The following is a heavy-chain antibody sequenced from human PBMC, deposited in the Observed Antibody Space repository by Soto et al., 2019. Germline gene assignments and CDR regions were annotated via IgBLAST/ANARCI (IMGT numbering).Heavy chain of an antibody. V-gene: IGHV1-69*12. J-gene: IGHJ5*02. CDR1: GGFFSSAT. Sequence: QVQLVQSGAEVKKPGSSVKVSCRASGGFFSSATISWVRQAPGQGLEWMGGIVPVFRTAHYGQKFRGRVTITADESTTRASMELTSLRSEDTAMYYGATAFGGKPSPWGQGTLVIVSS. CDR2: IVPVFRTA. D-gene: IGHD2-15*01. CDR3: ATAFGGKPSP.